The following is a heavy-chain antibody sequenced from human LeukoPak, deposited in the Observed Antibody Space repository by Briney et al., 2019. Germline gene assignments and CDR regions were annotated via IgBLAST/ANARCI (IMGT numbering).Heavy chain of an antibody. J-gene: IGHJ4*02. CDR3: ARRPHSSGWSSSITLFEH. D-gene: IGHD6-19*01. CDR1: GYTFTDYY. CDR2: INPNSGDT. Sequence: ASVKVSCKASGYTFTDYYIHCVRQVPGQGLEWMGWINPNSGDTNYAQKFQGRVTMTSDTSISTAYMELSSLRSDDTAIYYCARRPHSSGWSSSITLFEHWGQGTLVTVSS. V-gene: IGHV1-2*02.